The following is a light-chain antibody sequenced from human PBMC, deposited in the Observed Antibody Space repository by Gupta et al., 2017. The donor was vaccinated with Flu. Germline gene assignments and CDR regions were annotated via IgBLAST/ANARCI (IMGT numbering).Light chain of an antibody. Sequence: VVTPQPSLAVSPVGTVTLTCASSTGAFTSGYYPNWFQHEPVQAPRALIYNRNNKHSGTHVRFSGSIHGDKAALTLAGVQHEDEAEYYCLRIYGGTWVFGGGTKLTVL. CDR2: NRN. V-gene: IGLV7-43*01. CDR3: LRIYGGTWV. CDR1: TGAFTSGYY. J-gene: IGLJ3*02.